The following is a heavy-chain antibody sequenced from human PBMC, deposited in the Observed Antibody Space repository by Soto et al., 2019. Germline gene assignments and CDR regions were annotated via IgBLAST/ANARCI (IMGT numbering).Heavy chain of an antibody. CDR1: GFTFSNYG. V-gene: IGHV3-30*18. CDR3: AKGGASSYDYYFDY. J-gene: IGHJ4*02. Sequence: QPGGSLRLSCAASGFTFSNYGLHWVRQAPGKGLEWVAVMSNDGRKTYYAGSVQGRFTISRDNSKSTLSLQMSSLRPEDTAVYYCAKGGASSYDYYFDYWGQGTLVTVSS. D-gene: IGHD6-6*01. CDR2: MSNDGRKT.